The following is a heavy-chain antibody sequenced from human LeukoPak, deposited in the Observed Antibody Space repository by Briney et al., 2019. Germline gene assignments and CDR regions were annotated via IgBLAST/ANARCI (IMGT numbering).Heavy chain of an antibody. CDR1: GYTFSGYY. V-gene: IGHV1-18*04. CDR3: ATLRGGSGVAKKNYGMDV. D-gene: IGHD3-10*01. CDR2: ISAYNGNT. J-gene: IGHJ6*02. Sequence: GAAVKVSCKASGYTFSGYYIHWVRQAPGQGLGWMGWISAYNGNTNYAQKLQGRVTMTTDTSTSTAYMELRSLRSDDTAVYYCATLRGGSGVAKKNYGMDVWGQGTTVTVSS.